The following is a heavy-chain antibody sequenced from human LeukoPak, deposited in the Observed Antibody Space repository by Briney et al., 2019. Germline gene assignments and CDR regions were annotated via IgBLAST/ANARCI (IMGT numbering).Heavy chain of an antibody. CDR3: ASKYYYDSSGYYPFDY. CDR2: INHSGST. V-gene: IGHV4-34*01. CDR1: GGSFSGYY. Sequence: SETLSLTCAVYGGSFSGYYWSWIRQPPGKGLEWIGEINHSGSTNYNLPLKSRVTISADTSKNQFSLKLSSVTAADTAVYYCASKYYYDSSGYYPFDYWGQGTLVTVSS. D-gene: IGHD3-22*01. J-gene: IGHJ4*02.